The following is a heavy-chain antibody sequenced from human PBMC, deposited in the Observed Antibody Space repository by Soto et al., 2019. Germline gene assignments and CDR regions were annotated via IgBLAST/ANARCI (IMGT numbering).Heavy chain of an antibody. V-gene: IGHV3-23*01. CDR2: ISGSGGST. CDR1: GFTFSSYA. Sequence: GGSLRLSCAASGFTFSSYAMSWVRQAPGKGLEWVSAISGSGGSTYYADSAKGRFTISRDNSKNTLYLQMDSLRAEDTAVYYCAKCVPSFIAVPGPVDYCGQGTLVTVSS. J-gene: IGHJ4*02. D-gene: IGHD6-19*01. CDR3: AKCVPSFIAVPGPVDY.